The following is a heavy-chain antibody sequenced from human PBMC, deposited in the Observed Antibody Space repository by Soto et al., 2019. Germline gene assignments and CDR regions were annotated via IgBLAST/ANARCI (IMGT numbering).Heavy chain of an antibody. CDR3: ARDSGNWFDP. CDR2: ISSSGSTI. Sequence: PGGSLPLSCAASGFTVSSYEMNWVRQAPGKGLEWVSYISSSGSTIYSADSVKGRFTISRDNAKNSLYLQMNSLRAEDTAVYYCARDSGNWFDPWGQATLVTVSS. D-gene: IGHD3-10*01. V-gene: IGHV3-48*03. CDR1: GFTVSSYE. J-gene: IGHJ5*02.